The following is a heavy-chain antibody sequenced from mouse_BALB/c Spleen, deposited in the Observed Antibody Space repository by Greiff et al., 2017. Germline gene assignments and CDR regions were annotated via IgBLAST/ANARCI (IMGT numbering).Heavy chain of an antibody. CDR1: GYYFTSYW. V-gene: IGHV1-74*01. CDR3: ARGPSIYYDYDGFAY. D-gene: IGHD2-4*01. J-gene: IGHJ3*01. CDR2: IHPSDSET. Sequence: QVQLQQSGTVLARPGASVKMSCKASGYYFTSYWMNWVKQRPGQGLEWIGMIHPSDSETRLNQKFKDKATLTVDKSSSTAYMQLSSPTSEDSAVYYCARGPSIYYDYDGFAYWGQGTLVTVSA.